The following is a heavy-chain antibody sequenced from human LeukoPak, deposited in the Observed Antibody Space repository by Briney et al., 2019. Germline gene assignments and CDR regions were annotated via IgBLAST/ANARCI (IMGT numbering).Heavy chain of an antibody. Sequence: GGSLRLSCAASGFTFSSYEMNWVRQAPGKGLEWVSYISSSGSTIYYADSVKGRFTISRDNAKNSVYLQMNSLRVEDTAVYYCATIEAVRFHYWGQGSLVTVSS. CDR2: ISSSGSTI. J-gene: IGHJ4*02. D-gene: IGHD2/OR15-2a*01. CDR1: GFTFSSYE. CDR3: ATIEAVRFHY. V-gene: IGHV3-48*03.